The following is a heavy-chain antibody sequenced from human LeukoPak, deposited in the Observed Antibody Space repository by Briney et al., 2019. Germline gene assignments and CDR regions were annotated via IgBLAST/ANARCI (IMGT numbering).Heavy chain of an antibody. CDR3: ARRSTVAGRGRFDP. J-gene: IGHJ5*02. Sequence: PSETLSLTCTVSGGSIRSTSYYWGWIRQPPGKGLEWLGSVHHSGSTSDNPSLKSRVTISVDTSKNQFSLKLISVTAADTAVYYCARRSTVAGRGRFDPWGQGTLVTVSS. CDR2: VHHSGST. CDR1: GGSIRSTSYY. V-gene: IGHV4-39*01. D-gene: IGHD6-19*01.